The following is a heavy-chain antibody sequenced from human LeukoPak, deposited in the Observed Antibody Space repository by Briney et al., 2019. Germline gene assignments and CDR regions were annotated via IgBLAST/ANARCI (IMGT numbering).Heavy chain of an antibody. Sequence: GGSLRLSCAASGLSVTNNYMSWVGQAPGQGLEWVSVIYAGGTTSYADSVKGRFTISRDSSKNTLYLQMNSLRAEDTAVYYCAREGYASGTRYGMDVWGQGTTVTVSS. CDR2: IYAGGTT. CDR3: AREGYASGTRYGMDV. D-gene: IGHD3-10*01. J-gene: IGHJ6*02. CDR1: GLSVTNNY. V-gene: IGHV3-66*01.